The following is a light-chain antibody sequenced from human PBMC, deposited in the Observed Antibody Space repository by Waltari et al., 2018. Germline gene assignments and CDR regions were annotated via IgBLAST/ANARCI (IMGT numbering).Light chain of an antibody. CDR1: NSDVGNSNY. CDR2: NVD. J-gene: IGLJ1*01. V-gene: IGLV2-14*03. CDR3: NSYTSSRTYV. Sequence: QSVLTQPASVSGSPGQPISISCSGTNSDVGNSNYVSWYQQHPGKAPKLMIYNVDKRPSGVSDRFSGSKSGNTASLTISGLQAEDEADYYCNSYTSSRTYVFGTGTKVTVL.